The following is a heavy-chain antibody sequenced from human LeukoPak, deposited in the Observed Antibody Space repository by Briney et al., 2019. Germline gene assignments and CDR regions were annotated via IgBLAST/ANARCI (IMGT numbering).Heavy chain of an antibody. CDR3: ARDQQRFCSGGTCYLGFEY. J-gene: IGHJ4*02. Sequence: GGSLRLSCAASGFTFHNYGMHRVRQAPGKGLEWVALIWYDGSNTYYADSVKGRFTISRENSNNTLYLQMNRLRAEDTAVYYCARDQQRFCSGGTCYLGFEYWGQGILVTVSS. CDR2: IWYDGSNT. D-gene: IGHD2-15*01. CDR1: GFTFHNYG. V-gene: IGHV3-33*01.